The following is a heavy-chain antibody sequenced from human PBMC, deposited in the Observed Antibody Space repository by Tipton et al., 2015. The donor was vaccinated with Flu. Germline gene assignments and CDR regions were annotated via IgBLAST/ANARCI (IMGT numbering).Heavy chain of an antibody. J-gene: IGHJ6*02. CDR2: IKSNVDGGSI. CDR1: GFTFNNAW. D-gene: IGHD3-10*01. CDR3: TTGGVSSSRWYYPGMDV. Sequence: SLRLSCVASGFTFNNAWLSWVRQAPGKGLEWVGRIKSNVDGGSIDYAPPVKDRIIISRDDSQNTLYLQMNSLKSEDTAMYYCTTGGVSSSRWYYPGMDVWGQRTTVTVSS. V-gene: IGHV3-15*01.